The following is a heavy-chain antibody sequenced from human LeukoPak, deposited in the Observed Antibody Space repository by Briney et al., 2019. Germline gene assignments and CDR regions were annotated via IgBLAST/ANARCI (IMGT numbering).Heavy chain of an antibody. D-gene: IGHD2-21*02. J-gene: IGHJ6*02. CDR2: IIPILGIA. CDR1: GGTLNSYA. CDR3: ARVREGSVTATRYYYYGMDV. V-gene: IGHV1-69*04. Sequence: SVKVSCKASGGTLNSYAISWVRQAPGQGLEWMGRIIPILGIANYAQKFQGRVTITADKSTSTAYMELSSLRSEDTAVYYCARVREGSVTATRYYYYGMDVWGQGTTVTVSS.